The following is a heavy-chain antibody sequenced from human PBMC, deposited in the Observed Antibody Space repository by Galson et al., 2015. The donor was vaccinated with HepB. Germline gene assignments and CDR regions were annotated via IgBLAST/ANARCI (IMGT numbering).Heavy chain of an antibody. D-gene: IGHD2-2*01. CDR2: INAGNGNT. J-gene: IGHJ6*02. Sequence: SVKVSCKASGYTFTSYVMHWVRQAPGQRLEWMGWINAGNGNTKYSQKFQGRVTITRDTSASTAYMELSSLRSEDTAVYYCARTYCSSTSCYYYYGMDVWGQGTTVTVSS. V-gene: IGHV1-3*01. CDR3: ARTYCSSTSCYYYYGMDV. CDR1: GYTFTSYV.